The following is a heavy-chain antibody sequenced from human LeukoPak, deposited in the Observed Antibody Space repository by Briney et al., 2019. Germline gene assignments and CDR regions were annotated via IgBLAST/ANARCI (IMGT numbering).Heavy chain of an antibody. CDR1: GGTFSSYA. CDR3: AKSEKMGSEVGATDWPTYGMDV. V-gene: IGHV1-69*13. D-gene: IGHD1-26*01. CDR2: IIPIFGTA. J-gene: IGHJ6*02. Sequence: GASVKVSCKASGGTFSSYAISWVRQAPGQGLEWMGGIIPIFGTANYAQKFQGRVTITADESTSTAYMELSSLRSEDTAVYYCAKSEKMGSEVGATDWPTYGMDVWGRGTTVTVSS.